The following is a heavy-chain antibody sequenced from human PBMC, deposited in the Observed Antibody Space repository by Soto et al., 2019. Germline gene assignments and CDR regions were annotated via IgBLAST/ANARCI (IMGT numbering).Heavy chain of an antibody. J-gene: IGHJ4*02. CDR1: GFTISSYW. CDR3: ARGNWGSRPLDY. D-gene: IGHD7-27*01. CDR2: IKQDESEK. V-gene: IGHV3-7*01. Sequence: EVQLVESGGGLVQPGGSLRLSCAASGFTISSYWMSWARQAPGKGLEWVANIKQDESEKYYVDPVKGRSTVSRDNAENSLYLQMNILRAEDLAVYYCARGNWGSRPLDYWGQGTLVTVSS.